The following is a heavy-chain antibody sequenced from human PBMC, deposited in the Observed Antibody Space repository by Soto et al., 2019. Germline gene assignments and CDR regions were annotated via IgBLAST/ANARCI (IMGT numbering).Heavy chain of an antibody. CDR3: ASIGYCSGGSCDY. J-gene: IGHJ4*02. D-gene: IGHD2-15*01. V-gene: IGHV1-69*13. CDR2: IIPIFGTA. CDR1: GGTFSSYA. Sequence: AVKVSCKASGGTFSSYAISWVRQAPGQGLEWMGGIIPIFGTANYAQKFQGRVTITADESTSTAYMELSSLRSEDTAVYYCASIGYCSGGSCDYWGQGTLVTVSS.